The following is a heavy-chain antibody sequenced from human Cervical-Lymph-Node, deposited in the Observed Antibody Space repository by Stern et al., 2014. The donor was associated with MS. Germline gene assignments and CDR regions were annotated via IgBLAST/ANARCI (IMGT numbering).Heavy chain of an antibody. D-gene: IGHD6-19*01. Sequence: VQLVESGGGVVQPGRSLRLSCAASGFTFSNYAMHWVRQAPGKGLEWVAVMSSDGSNKYYADSVKGRFTISRDNSDNTLSLQMNSLRAEDTAVYYCAKVSSSGWSHAFDIWGQGTMVTVSS. CDR3: AKVSSSGWSHAFDI. CDR2: MSSDGSNK. CDR1: GFTFSNYA. J-gene: IGHJ3*02. V-gene: IGHV3-30*18.